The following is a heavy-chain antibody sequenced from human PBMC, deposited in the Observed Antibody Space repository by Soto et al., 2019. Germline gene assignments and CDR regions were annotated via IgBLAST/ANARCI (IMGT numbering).Heavy chain of an antibody. V-gene: IGHV4-39*01. Sequence: SETLSLTCTVSGGSISSSSYYWCWIRQPPGKGLEWIGSIYYSGSTYYNPSLKSRVTISVDTSKNQFSLKLSSVTAADTAVYYCASGGWYRDYYYYYGMDVWGQGTTVTVSS. CDR3: ASGGWYRDYYYYYGMDV. CDR2: IYYSGST. D-gene: IGHD6-19*01. J-gene: IGHJ6*02. CDR1: GGSISSSSYY.